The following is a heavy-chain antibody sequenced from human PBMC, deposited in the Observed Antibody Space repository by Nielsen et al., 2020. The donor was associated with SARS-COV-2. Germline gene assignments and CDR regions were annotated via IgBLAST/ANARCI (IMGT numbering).Heavy chain of an antibody. D-gene: IGHD3-10*01. CDR3: ARIGAYYGSGTYPDY. CDR1: GFTFTTYG. CDR2: ISGYNGNT. J-gene: IGHJ4*02. Sequence: VKVSCKASGFTFTTYGISWVRQAPGQGLEWMGWISGYNGNTNYAQKFQGRVSMTTDTSTSTGYMELRSLRSDDTAVYYCARIGAYYGSGTYPDYWGQGTLVTVSS. V-gene: IGHV1-18*04.